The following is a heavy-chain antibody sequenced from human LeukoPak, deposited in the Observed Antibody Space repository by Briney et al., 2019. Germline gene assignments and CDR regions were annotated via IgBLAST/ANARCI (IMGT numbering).Heavy chain of an antibody. CDR1: GFTFSSYW. V-gene: IGHV3-7*03. Sequence: GGSLRLSCEASGFTFSSYWMSWVRQAPGKGLEWVANIKTDGSEKYYADSVKGRFTISRDNAKNSLYLQMNSLRAEDTAVYYCARDYTGYFPWGQGTLVIVSS. CDR3: ARDYTGYFP. J-gene: IGHJ5*02. CDR2: IKTDGSEK. D-gene: IGHD3-9*01.